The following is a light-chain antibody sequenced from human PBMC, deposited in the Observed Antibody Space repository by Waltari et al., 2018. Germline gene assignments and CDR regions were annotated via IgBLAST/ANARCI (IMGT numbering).Light chain of an antibody. CDR3: MQALHTPYT. CDR1: QSLLNSNGYTY. J-gene: IGKJ2*01. V-gene: IGKV2-28*01. CDR2: LGS. Sequence: DIVMTQSPLSLPVTPGEPASISCRSSQSLLNSNGYTYFDWYLQKPGQSPQLLIYLGSNRASGVPERFSGSGSGTDFTLKISRVEAEDVGVYYCMQALHTPYTFGQGTKLEIK.